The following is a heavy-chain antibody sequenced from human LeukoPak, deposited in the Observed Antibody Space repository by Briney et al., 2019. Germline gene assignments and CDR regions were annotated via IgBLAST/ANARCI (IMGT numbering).Heavy chain of an antibody. D-gene: IGHD6-6*01. Sequence: GRSLRLSCAASGFTFSSYAMHWVRQAPGKGLEWVAVISYDGSNKYYADSVKGRFTISRDNSKNTLYLQMNSLRAEDTAVYYCVRVRSSSATLYFDYWGKGTLVTVSS. CDR1: GFTFSSYA. CDR3: VRVRSSSATLYFDY. J-gene: IGHJ4*02. V-gene: IGHV3-30-3*01. CDR2: ISYDGSNK.